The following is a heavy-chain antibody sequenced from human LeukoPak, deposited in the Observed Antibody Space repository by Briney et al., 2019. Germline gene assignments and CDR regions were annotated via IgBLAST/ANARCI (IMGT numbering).Heavy chain of an antibody. CDR2: IIPIFGTA. Sequence: SVKVSCKASGRTFSSYAISWVRQAPGQGLEWMGGIIPIFGTANYAQKFQGRVTITADESTSTAYMELSSLRSEDTAVYYCARGVPSYSSSWYGGGPDFDYWGQGTLVTVSS. CDR3: ARGVPSYSSSWYGGGPDFDY. V-gene: IGHV1-69*13. CDR1: GRTFSSYA. J-gene: IGHJ4*02. D-gene: IGHD6-13*01.